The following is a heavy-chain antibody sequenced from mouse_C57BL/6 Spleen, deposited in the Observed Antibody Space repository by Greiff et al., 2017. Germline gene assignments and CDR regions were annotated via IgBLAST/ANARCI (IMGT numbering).Heavy chain of an antibody. D-gene: IGHD1-1*01. J-gene: IGHJ3*01. CDR2: IYPGSGST. CDR3: ARSLQYYGSSPAY. Sequence: QVHVKQPGAELVKPGASVKMSCKASGYTFTSYWITWVKQRPGQGLEWIGDIYPGSGSTNYNEKFKSKATLTVDTSSSTAYMQLSSLTSEDSAVYYGARSLQYYGSSPAYWGQGTLVTVSA. CDR1: GYTFTSYW. V-gene: IGHV1-55*01.